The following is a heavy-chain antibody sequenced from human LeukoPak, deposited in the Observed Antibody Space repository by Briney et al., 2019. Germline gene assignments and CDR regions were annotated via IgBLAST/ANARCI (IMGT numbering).Heavy chain of an antibody. J-gene: IGHJ4*02. CDR3: ARVNSWYYFDF. Sequence: PGGSLRLSCAASEFTVSSYYITWVRQAAGKGLEWVSVISSGGSTDYADSVKGRFSVSRDKSKNTVFLQMNTLRAEDTAVYYCARVNSWYYFDFWGQGTPVTVSS. CDR1: EFTVSSYY. V-gene: IGHV3-66*01. D-gene: IGHD4-11*01. CDR2: ISSGGST.